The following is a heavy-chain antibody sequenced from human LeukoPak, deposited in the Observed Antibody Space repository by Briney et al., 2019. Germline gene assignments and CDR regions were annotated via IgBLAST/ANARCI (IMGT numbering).Heavy chain of an antibody. CDR3: ARRPADYSNYYYYYGMDV. V-gene: IGHV4-39*07. CDR2: IYYSGST. Sequence: SETLSLTCTASGGSISSSSYYWGWIRQPPGKGLEWIGSIYYSGSTYYNPSLKSRVTISVDTSKNQFSLKLSSVTAADTAVYYCARRPADYSNYYYYYGMDVWGQGTTVTVSS. J-gene: IGHJ6*02. CDR1: GGSISSSSYY. D-gene: IGHD4-11*01.